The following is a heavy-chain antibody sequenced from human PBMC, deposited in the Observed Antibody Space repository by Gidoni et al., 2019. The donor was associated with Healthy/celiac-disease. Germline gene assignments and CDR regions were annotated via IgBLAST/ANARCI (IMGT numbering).Heavy chain of an antibody. CDR3: ARDQIIYYYYGMDV. CDR2: IKQDGSEK. CDR1: GFTFSSYW. J-gene: IGHJ6*02. V-gene: IGHV3-7*01. Sequence: EVQLVESGGGLVQPGGSLRLSCAASGFTFSSYWMSWVRQAPGKGLEWVANIKQDGSEKYYVDSVKGRFTISRDNAKNSLYLQMNSLRAEDTAVYYCARDQIIYYYYGMDVWGQGTTVTVSS.